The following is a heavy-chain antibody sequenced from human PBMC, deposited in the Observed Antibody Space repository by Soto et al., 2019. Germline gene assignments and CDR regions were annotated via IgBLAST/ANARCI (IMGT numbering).Heavy chain of an antibody. J-gene: IGHJ4*02. V-gene: IGHV3-15*01. CDR1: GFTFNNAW. CDR2: IKSKTDGGTT. CDR3: TTGRSEDYFDF. Sequence: GGSLRLSCSASGFTFNNAWMNWVRQAPGKGLEWVGRIKSKTDGGTTDYAAPVKGRFTISRDDSKNTLYLQMNSLRTEDTAVDFCTTGRSEDYFDFWGQGTLVTVSS.